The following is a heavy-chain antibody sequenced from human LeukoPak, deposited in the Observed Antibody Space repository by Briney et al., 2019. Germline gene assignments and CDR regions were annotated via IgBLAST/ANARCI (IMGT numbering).Heavy chain of an antibody. D-gene: IGHD6-19*01. Sequence: GGSLRLSCAASGFTFSTYSMNWVRQAPGKGLEWVSSISSSGSYIYYADSVKGRFTISRDNAKNSLYLQMNTLRAEDTAVYYCARDRKSSSGPSDAFDIWGQGTMVTVSS. CDR2: ISSSGSYI. J-gene: IGHJ3*02. CDR1: GFTFSTYS. V-gene: IGHV3-21*01. CDR3: ARDRKSSSGPSDAFDI.